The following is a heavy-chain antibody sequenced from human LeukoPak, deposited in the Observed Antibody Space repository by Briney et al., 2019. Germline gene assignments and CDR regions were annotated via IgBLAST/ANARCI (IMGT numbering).Heavy chain of an antibody. CDR1: GVPFSNYY. D-gene: IGHD4-17*01. J-gene: IGHJ4*02. CDR3: ARDLYGDGGY. CDR2: INHSGYT. V-gene: IGHV4-34*01. Sequence: SETLSLTCGVSGVPFSNYYWSWVRQSPRQGLEWIGEINHSGYTNYNPSLKSRVTMSVDTSKNQFSLRLSSVTAADTAVYYCARDLYGDGGYWGQGTLVTVSS.